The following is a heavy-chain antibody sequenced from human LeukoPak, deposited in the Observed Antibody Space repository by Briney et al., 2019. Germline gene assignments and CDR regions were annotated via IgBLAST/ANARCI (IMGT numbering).Heavy chain of an antibody. V-gene: IGHV3-30*06. CDR3: ARDNDPDYSSSPGWFDL. J-gene: IGHJ5*02. CDR2: TSSDGSNK. CDR1: GFTFSDYG. D-gene: IGHD3-22*01. Sequence: PGGSLRLSCAASGFTFSDYGIHWVRLAPGKGLEWVGVTSSDGSNKFYADSVKGRFTVSRDNSKNTPYLQMNSLRAEDTAVYYCARDNDPDYSSSPGWFDLWGQGTLVTVSS.